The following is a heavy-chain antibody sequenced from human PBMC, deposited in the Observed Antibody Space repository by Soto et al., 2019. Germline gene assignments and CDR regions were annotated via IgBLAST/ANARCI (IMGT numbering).Heavy chain of an antibody. CDR2: MNPNSGDT. J-gene: IGHJ4*02. D-gene: IGHD3-10*01. CDR1: GYTFTSYE. CDR3: ARGELLWFGELLR. Sequence: QVQLVQSGAEVKKPGASVKVSCKASGYTFTSYEINWVRQATGQGLEWMGWMNPNSGDTGYAQKFPGRVTMTRNHSRRTAYMELSSLRSEDTAVYYCARGELLWFGELLRWGQGTLVTVSS. V-gene: IGHV1-8*01.